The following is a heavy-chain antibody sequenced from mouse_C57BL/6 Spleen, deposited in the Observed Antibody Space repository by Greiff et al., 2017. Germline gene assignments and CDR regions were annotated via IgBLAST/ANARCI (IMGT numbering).Heavy chain of an antibody. J-gene: IGHJ4*01. Sequence: EVQLQQSGPELVKPGASVKIPCKASGYTFTDYNMDWVKQSHGKSLEWIGDINPNNGGTIYNQKFKGKATLTVDKSSSTAYMELRSLTSEDTAVYYCARRDSNYVRYYAMDYWGQGTSVTVSS. D-gene: IGHD2-5*01. V-gene: IGHV1-18*01. CDR3: ARRDSNYVRYYAMDY. CDR1: GYTFTDYN. CDR2: INPNNGGT.